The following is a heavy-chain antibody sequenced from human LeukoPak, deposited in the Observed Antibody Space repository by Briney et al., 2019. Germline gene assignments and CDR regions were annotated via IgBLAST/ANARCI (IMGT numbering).Heavy chain of an antibody. V-gene: IGHV4-39*01. CDR2: ISYSGST. Sequence: PSETLSLTCTVSGGSISTSTYYWGWIRQPPGKGLEWIGSISYSGSTYNSPSLKSRVTISVDTSKNQFSLKLSSVTAPDTAVYYCARRVYSGSYNWYFDLWGRGTLVTVSS. J-gene: IGHJ2*01. CDR3: ARRVYSGSYNWYFDL. CDR1: GGSISTSTYY. D-gene: IGHD1-26*01.